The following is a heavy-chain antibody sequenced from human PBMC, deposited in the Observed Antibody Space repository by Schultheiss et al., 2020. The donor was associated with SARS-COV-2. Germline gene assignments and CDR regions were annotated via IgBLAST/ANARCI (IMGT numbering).Heavy chain of an antibody. CDR2: ISSSSSYR. CDR3: ARAEGDHNYYYYGMDV. Sequence: GGSLRLSCAASGFTFSSYSMNWVRQAPGKGLEWVSSISSSSSYRYYADSVKGRFTISRDNAKNSLYLQMNSLRAEDTAVYYCARAEGDHNYYYYGMDVWGQGTTVTVA. D-gene: IGHD1-14*01. CDR1: GFTFSSYS. J-gene: IGHJ6*02. V-gene: IGHV3-21*01.